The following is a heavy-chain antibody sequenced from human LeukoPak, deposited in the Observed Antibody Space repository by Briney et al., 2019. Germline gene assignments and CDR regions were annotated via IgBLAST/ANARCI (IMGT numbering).Heavy chain of an antibody. CDR1: GGTFSSYA. Sequence: SVKVSRKASGGTFSSYALSWVRQAPGQGLEWMGRIIPILGIANYAQKFQGRVTITADKSTSTAYMELSSLRSEDTAVYYCARGGSRVDTAMFYWGQGTLVTVSS. D-gene: IGHD5-18*01. V-gene: IGHV1-69*04. CDR3: ARGGSRVDTAMFY. CDR2: IIPILGIA. J-gene: IGHJ4*02.